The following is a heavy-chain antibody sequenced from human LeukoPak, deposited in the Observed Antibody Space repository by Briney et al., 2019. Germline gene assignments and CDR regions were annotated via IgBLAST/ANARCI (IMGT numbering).Heavy chain of an antibody. CDR2: MNPNSGNT. J-gene: IGHJ6*03. CDR3: ARGRKYQLLLHYYYMDV. D-gene: IGHD2-2*01. CDR1: GYTFTSYD. Sequence: ASVKVSCKASGYTFTSYDINWVRQATGQGLEWMGWMNPNSGNTGYAQKFQGRVTITRNTSISTAYMGLSSLRSEDTAVYYCARGRKYQLLLHYYYMDVWGKGTTVTVSS. V-gene: IGHV1-8*03.